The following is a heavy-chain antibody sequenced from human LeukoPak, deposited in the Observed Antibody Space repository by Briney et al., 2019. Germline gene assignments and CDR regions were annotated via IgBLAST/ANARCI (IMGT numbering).Heavy chain of an antibody. J-gene: IGHJ5*02. CDR1: GFTFSSYA. CDR2: ISGSGGST. V-gene: IGHV3-23*01. D-gene: IGHD6-19*01. Sequence: RPGGSLRLSCAASGFTFSSYAMHWVRQAPGKGLEWVSAISGSGGSTYYADSVKGRFTISRDNSKNTLYPQMNSLRAEDTAVYYCAKDQVSGMGGNWFDPWGQGTLDTVSS. CDR3: AKDQVSGMGGNWFDP.